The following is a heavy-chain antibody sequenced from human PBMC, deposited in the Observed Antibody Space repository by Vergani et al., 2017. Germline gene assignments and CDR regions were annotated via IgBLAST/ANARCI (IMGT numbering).Heavy chain of an antibody. D-gene: IGHD6-25*01. CDR2: INHSGST. V-gene: IGHV4-34*01. J-gene: IGHJ4*02. CDR3: ATRWGHSGEDY. Sequence: QVQLQQWGAGLLKPSETLSLTCAVYGGSFSGYYWSWIRQPPGKGLEWIGEINHSGSTNYNPALKSLVTISVDTSKNQFSLKLSSVTAADTAVYYCATRWGHSGEDYWGQGTLVTVSS. CDR1: GGSFSGYY.